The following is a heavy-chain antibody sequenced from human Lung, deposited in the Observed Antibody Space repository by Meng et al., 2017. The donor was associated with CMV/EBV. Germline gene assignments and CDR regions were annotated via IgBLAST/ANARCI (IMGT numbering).Heavy chain of an antibody. CDR3: ARDSSSSYYYYGMDV. CDR1: GFTFSSYS. J-gene: IGHJ6*02. D-gene: IGHD6-6*01. V-gene: IGHV3-21*01. CDR2: ISSSSSYI. Sequence: GGSXRLXCAASGFTFSSYSMNWVRQAPGKGLEWVSSISSSSSYIYYADSVKGRFTISRDNAKNSLYLQMNSLRAEDTAVYYCARDSSSSYYYYGMDVWGQGTXVTV.